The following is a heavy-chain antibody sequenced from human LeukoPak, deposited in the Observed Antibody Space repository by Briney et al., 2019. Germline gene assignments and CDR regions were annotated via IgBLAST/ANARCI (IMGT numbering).Heavy chain of an antibody. V-gene: IGHV4-34*01. Sequence: SETLSLTCAVYGGSFSGYYWSWIRQTPGKGLEWIGEIKHSGSTNYNPSLKSRVTISVDTSKNQFSLKLSSVTAADTAVYYCARVPNGRPLWLGEFRAFDYWGQGTLVTVSS. J-gene: IGHJ4*02. CDR3: ARVPNGRPLWLGEFRAFDY. CDR1: GGSFSGYY. D-gene: IGHD3-10*01. CDR2: IKHSGST.